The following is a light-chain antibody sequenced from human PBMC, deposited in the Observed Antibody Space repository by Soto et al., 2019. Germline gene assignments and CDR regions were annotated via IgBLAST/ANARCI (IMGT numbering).Light chain of an antibody. CDR1: SSDVGGYEY. CDR3: ASITRSSNSV. J-gene: IGLJ1*01. CDR2: DVT. Sequence: QSVLSQPASVSGSPGQSITISCTGTSSDVGGYEYVSWYQHQPDKAPKLIIYDVTNRPSGVSTRFSGSKSGNTASLTISGIQTEDEAAYYCASITRSSNSVLGHGTKLT. V-gene: IGLV2-14*01.